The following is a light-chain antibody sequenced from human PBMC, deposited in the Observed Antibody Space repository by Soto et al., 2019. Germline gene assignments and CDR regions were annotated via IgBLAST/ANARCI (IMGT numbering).Light chain of an antibody. CDR3: QQRSNWPPGT. J-gene: IGKJ4*01. V-gene: IGKV3-11*01. CDR2: DAS. Sequence: EIVLTQSPATLSLSPRERATLSCRASQSVSSYLAWYQQKPGQAPRLLIYDASNRATGIPARFSGSGSGTDFTLTISSLEPEDFAVYYCQQRSNWPPGTFGGGTKVEIK. CDR1: QSVSSY.